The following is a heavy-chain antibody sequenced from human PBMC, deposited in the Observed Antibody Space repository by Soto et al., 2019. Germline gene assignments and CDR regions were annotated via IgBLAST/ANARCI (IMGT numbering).Heavy chain of an antibody. V-gene: IGHV4-34*01. CDR1: GGSFSGYY. Sequence: TLSLTCAVYGGSFSGYYWSWIRQPPGKGLEWIGEINHSGSTNYNPSLKSRVTISVDTSKNQFSLKLSSVTAADTAVYYCAREDYGDPNCFDPWGQATLVTVSS. J-gene: IGHJ5*02. CDR2: INHSGST. CDR3: AREDYGDPNCFDP. D-gene: IGHD4-17*01.